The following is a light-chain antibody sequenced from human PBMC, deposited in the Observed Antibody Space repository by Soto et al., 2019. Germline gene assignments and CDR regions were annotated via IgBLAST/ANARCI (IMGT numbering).Light chain of an antibody. J-gene: IGKJ5*01. V-gene: IGKV1-33*01. CDR2: DAS. Sequence: DIQMTQSPSSLSASVGYRFTITCEASQDISNYLNWYQQKPVKAPQLLLYDASNLETGVPSTFSGSGSGTDFTFPIRSLQPEDIATYYCQQYDNLPPLTFGQGTRREIK. CDR1: QDISNY. CDR3: QQYDNLPPLT.